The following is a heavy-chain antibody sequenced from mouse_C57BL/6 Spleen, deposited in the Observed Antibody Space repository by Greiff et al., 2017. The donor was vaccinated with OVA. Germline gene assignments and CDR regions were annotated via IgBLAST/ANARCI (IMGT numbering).Heavy chain of an antibody. CDR1: GYTFTSYW. CDR2: IHPNSGST. V-gene: IGHV1-64*01. Sequence: QVQLQQPGAELVKPGASVKLSCKASGYTFTSYWMHWVKQRPGQGLEWIGMIHPNSGSTNYNENFKSKATLTVDKSSSTAYMQLSSLTSEDSAVYYCARSDGYSGFAYWGQGTLVTVSA. CDR3: ARSDGYSGFAY. J-gene: IGHJ3*01. D-gene: IGHD2-3*01.